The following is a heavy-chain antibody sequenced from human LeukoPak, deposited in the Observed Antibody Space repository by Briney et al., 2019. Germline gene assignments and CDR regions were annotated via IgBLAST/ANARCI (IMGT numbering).Heavy chain of an antibody. CDR2: ISSSSSYI. J-gene: IGHJ4*02. CDR3: ARQPDYGDYFDY. Sequence: GGSLRLSCAASAFTFSSYSMNWVRQAPGKGLEWVSSISSSSSYIYYADSVKGRFTISRDNAKNSLYLQMNSLRAEDTAVYYCARQPDYGDYFDYWGQGTLVTVSS. V-gene: IGHV3-21*01. CDR1: AFTFSSYS. D-gene: IGHD4-17*01.